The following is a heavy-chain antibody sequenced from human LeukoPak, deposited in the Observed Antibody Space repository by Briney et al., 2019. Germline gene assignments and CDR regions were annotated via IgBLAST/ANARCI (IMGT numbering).Heavy chain of an antibody. J-gene: IGHJ5*02. D-gene: IGHD4-17*01. Sequence: PSETLSLTCAVSGGSIVGSYFYWGWIRQAPGKGLGWLGTVYHSGSPYYNPSLNGRVTISGDTSKNQFSLKLSSVSAANTAVYYCAKDSGDYSLAWGQGTLVTVSS. V-gene: IGHV4-39*02. CDR1: GGSIVGSYFY. CDR2: VYHSGSP. CDR3: AKDSGDYSLA.